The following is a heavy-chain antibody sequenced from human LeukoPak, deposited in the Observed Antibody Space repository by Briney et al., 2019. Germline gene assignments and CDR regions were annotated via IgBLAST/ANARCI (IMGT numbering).Heavy chain of an antibody. V-gene: IGHV1-69*13. CDR1: GGTFSSYA. J-gene: IGHJ4*02. D-gene: IGHD4-11*01. CDR2: IIPIFGTA. CDR3: AGGVQYYFDY. Sequence: ASVKVSCKASGGTFSSYAISWVRQAPGQGLEWMGGIIPIFGTANYAQKFQGRVTITADESTSTAYMELSGLRSEDTAVYYCAGGVQYYFDYWGQGTLVTVSS.